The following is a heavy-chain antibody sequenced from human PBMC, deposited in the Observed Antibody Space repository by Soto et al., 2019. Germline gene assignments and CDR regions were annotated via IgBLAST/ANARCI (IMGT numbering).Heavy chain of an antibody. J-gene: IGHJ4*02. CDR1: GGSISSYY. CDR3: ARRLGAAVVY. D-gene: IGHD3-16*01. Sequence: SETLSLTCTVSGGSISSYYWSWIRQPPGKGLEWIGYIYYSGSTNYNPSLKSRVTISVDTSKNQFSLKLSSVTAADTAVYYCARRLGAAVVYWCQRPLVSV. CDR2: IYYSGST. V-gene: IGHV4-59*08.